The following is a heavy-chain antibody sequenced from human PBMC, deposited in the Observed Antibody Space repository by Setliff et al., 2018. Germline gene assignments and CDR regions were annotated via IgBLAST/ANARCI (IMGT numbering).Heavy chain of an antibody. CDR2: IIPIFGTA. CDR3: ARGRHPPWSGYPYYYMDV. V-gene: IGHV1-69*06. J-gene: IGHJ6*03. D-gene: IGHD3-3*01. CDR1: GYTFTSYG. Sequence: GPPVKVSCKASGYTFTSYGSNWVRQAPGQGLEWMGRIIPIFGTANYEQKFQGRVTITADKSTSTAYMELSSLRSEDTAVYYCARGRHPPWSGYPYYYMDVWGKGTTVTVSS.